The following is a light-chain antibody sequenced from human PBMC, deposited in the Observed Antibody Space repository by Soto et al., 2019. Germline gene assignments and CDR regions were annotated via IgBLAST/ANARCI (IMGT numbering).Light chain of an antibody. Sequence: IVLTQSPATLSLSPGERATLSCRASKSVSSYLAWYQQKPGQAHRLLIYDASNRATGIPARFNGSGSGTDFTLTISSLEAKDFAVYYCQQRSNWPPRGTFGQGTKLEIK. J-gene: IGKJ2*02. V-gene: IGKV3-11*01. CDR2: DAS. CDR3: QQRSNWPPRGT. CDR1: KSVSSY.